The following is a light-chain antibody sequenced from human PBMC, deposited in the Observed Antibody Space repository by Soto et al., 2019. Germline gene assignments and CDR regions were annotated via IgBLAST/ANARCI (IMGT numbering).Light chain of an antibody. Sequence: DIHMTQSPSTLSAYVGDRVTITCRASQSISSWLAWYQHKPGRAPKLLIYKASTLDSGVPSRFSGSGSGTEFNLTISSLQPEDFATYYCQQYNSFIWTFGQGTKVDI. V-gene: IGKV1-5*03. CDR3: QQYNSFIWT. CDR2: KAS. J-gene: IGKJ1*01. CDR1: QSISSW.